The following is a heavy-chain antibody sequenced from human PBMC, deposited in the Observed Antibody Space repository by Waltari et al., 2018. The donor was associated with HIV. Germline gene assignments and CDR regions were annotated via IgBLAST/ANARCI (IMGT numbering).Heavy chain of an antibody. CDR3: ARQDSSGGNYYYGMDV. J-gene: IGHJ6*02. CDR2: ISSSSIYI. Sequence: EVQLVEPGGGLVKPGGSLRPSCAAPASTLSRDSMYWVRQAPGKGLEWVSSISSSSIYISYADSVKGRFTISRDNAKNSLYLQMNSLRAEDTAVYYCARQDSSGGNYYYGMDVWGQGTTVTVSS. CDR1: ASTLSRDS. D-gene: IGHD3-22*01. V-gene: IGHV3-21*01.